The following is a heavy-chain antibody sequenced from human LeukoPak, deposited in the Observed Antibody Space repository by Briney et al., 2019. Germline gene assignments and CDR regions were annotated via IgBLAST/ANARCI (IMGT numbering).Heavy chain of an antibody. CDR3: ARWGTDLWVPGVSYYYMDV. Sequence: SETLSLTCAVYGGYFSGYYWSWIRQPPGKGLEWIGEINHSESTNYNPSLKSRVTISVDTSKNQFSLKLRSVTAADTAVYYCARWGTDLWVPGVSYYYMDVWGKGTTVTVSS. D-gene: IGHD3-16*01. V-gene: IGHV4-34*01. CDR1: GGYFSGYY. CDR2: INHSEST. J-gene: IGHJ6*03.